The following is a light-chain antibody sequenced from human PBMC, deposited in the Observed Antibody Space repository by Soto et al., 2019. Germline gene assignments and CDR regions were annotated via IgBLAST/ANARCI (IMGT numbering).Light chain of an antibody. J-gene: IGKJ1*01. CDR2: ETS. CDR1: RSLTRW. Sequence: DIQMSQSPSTLSASVGDRVTFTCRASRSLTRWLAWYQQNPGRAPKLLIYETSILQIGVPSRFSGSGSGTDFTLTISGVQPDDIATYYCQQYSTFWTFGQGTRVEVK. CDR3: QQYSTFWT. V-gene: IGKV1-5*03.